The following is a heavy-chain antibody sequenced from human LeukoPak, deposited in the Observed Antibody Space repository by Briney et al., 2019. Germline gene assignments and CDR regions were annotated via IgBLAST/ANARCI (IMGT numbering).Heavy chain of an antibody. CDR3: EKGGGSREYNTFES. J-gene: IGHJ2*01. Sequence: PGGSLRLSCVGSGFTFSSYAMSWVRQAPGKGLEWVSSLSGSGGSSYYADSVKGRFTVSRDNSNNTLFLQMTDLRVEDSAIYFFEKGGGSREYNTFESGGR. V-gene: IGHV3-23*01. D-gene: IGHD6-13*01. CDR1: GFTFSSYA. CDR2: LSGSGGSS.